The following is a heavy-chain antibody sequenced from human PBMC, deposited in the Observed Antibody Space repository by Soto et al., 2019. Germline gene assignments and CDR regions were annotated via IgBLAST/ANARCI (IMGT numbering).Heavy chain of an antibody. Sequence: SVKVSCKASGGTFSSYAISWVRQAPGQGLEWMGGIIPIFGTANYAQKFQGRVTITADESTSTAYMELSSLRSEDTAVYYCARGGSGGRYYYGMDVWGQGTTVTVSS. D-gene: IGHD2-15*01. J-gene: IGHJ6*02. CDR1: GGTFSSYA. V-gene: IGHV1-69*13. CDR3: ARGGSGGRYYYGMDV. CDR2: IIPIFGTA.